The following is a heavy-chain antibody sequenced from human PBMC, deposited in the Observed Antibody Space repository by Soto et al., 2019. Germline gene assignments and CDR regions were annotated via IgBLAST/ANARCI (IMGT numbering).Heavy chain of an antibody. J-gene: IGHJ3*01. CDR2: VNTDGATT. V-gene: IGHV3-74*01. Sequence: EVQLIESGGDLVQPGGSLRLSCAASGFTLSSHWMHWVRQVPGKGLVWVARVNTDGATTNYADAVKGRFTISRDNAKXXXXXXXXXXXXXXTARYYCAREAGYCSRTSCYRRAFDLWGQGTMVTVSA. CDR3: AREAGYCSRTSCYRRAFDL. CDR1: GFTLSSHW. D-gene: IGHD2-2*01.